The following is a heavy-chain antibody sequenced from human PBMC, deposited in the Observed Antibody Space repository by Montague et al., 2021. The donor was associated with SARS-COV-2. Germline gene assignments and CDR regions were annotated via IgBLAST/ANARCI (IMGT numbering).Heavy chain of an antibody. CDR2: ISGGGSSA. D-gene: IGHD5-18*01. CDR3: AKGDVDTAMAFEY. V-gene: IGHV3-23*01. CDR1: GFTFSSYA. Sequence: SLRLSCAASGFTFSSYAMSWVRQAPGKGLEWVSAISGGGSSAYYADSVKGRFTISRDNSKNTLYLQMNSLRAEDTAVYYCAKGDVDTAMAFEYWGQGTLVTVSS. J-gene: IGHJ4*02.